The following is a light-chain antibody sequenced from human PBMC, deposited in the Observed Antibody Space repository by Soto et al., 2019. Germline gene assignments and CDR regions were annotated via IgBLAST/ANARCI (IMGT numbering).Light chain of an antibody. CDR3: CSSAPDSTYV. V-gene: IGLV2-23*01. J-gene: IGLJ1*01. CDR2: KGT. CDR1: DSDVGAYDS. Sequence: QSALAQPASVSGSPGQSITISCTGTDSDVGAYDSVSWYQQHPHKAPQLIIYKGTQRPSGVSNRISGSTSGNAASLTISGLQADDEADYFCCSSAPDSTYVFGAGTKVTVL.